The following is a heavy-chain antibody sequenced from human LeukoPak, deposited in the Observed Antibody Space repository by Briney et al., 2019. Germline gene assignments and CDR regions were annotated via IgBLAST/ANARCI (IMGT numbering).Heavy chain of an antibody. V-gene: IGHV3-11*05. J-gene: IGHJ6*02. CDR3: ARDRVRVTTVFTWEVYYYGMDV. D-gene: IGHD4-17*01. CDR1: GFTFSDYY. CDR2: ISSSSSYT. Sequence: PGGSLRLSCVASGFTFSDYYMSWIRPAPGKGLEWVSYISSSSSYTNYADSVKGRFTISRDNAKNSLYLQMNSLRAEDTAVYYCARDRVRVTTVFTWEVYYYGMDVWGQGTTVTVSS.